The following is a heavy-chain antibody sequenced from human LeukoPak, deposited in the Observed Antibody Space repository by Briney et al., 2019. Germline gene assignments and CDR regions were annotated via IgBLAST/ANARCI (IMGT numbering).Heavy chain of an antibody. CDR1: GFTFRSYA. J-gene: IGHJ4*02. Sequence: GGSLRLSCAASGFTFRSYAMSWVRQAPGKGLEWVSAISGDGGSTYYADSVKGRFTISRDNSKDTVSLQLNSLRAEDTAVYYCARGSEAAAGAFDYWGQGALVTVPS. CDR2: ISGDGGST. D-gene: IGHD6-13*01. CDR3: ARGSEAAAGAFDY. V-gene: IGHV3-23*01.